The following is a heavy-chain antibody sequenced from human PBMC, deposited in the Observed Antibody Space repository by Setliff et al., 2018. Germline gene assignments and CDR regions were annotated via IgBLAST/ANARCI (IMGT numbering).Heavy chain of an antibody. V-gene: IGHV4-39*07. Sequence: SETLSLTCTVPGGSISDNGYFWGWVRQPPGKGLEWIGNIYFGGNTYFNPSFKSRVTMSIDTSNSQFSLKLSSVTAADTAIYYCARGGERYHSASWGQGTLVTVSS. CDR3: ARGGERYHSAS. D-gene: IGHD1-1*01. CDR1: GGSISDNGYF. CDR2: IYFGGNT. J-gene: IGHJ4*02.